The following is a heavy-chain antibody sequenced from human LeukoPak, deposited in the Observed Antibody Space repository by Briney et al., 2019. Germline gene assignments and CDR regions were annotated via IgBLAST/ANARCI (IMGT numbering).Heavy chain of an antibody. CDR3: ARPNKATFWSGYYFDY. CDR1: GGTFSSYA. D-gene: IGHD3-3*01. Sequence: ASVKVSCKASGGTFSSYAISWVRQAPGQGLEWMGGIIPIFGTANYAQKFQGRVTITADESTSTAYMELSSLRSEDTAVYYCARPNKATFWSGYYFDYWGQGTLVTVSS. CDR2: IIPIFGTA. J-gene: IGHJ4*02. V-gene: IGHV1-69*13.